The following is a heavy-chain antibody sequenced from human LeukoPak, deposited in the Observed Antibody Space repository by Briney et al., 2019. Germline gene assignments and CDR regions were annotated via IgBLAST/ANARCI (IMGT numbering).Heavy chain of an antibody. J-gene: IGHJ3*02. V-gene: IGHV3-74*01. D-gene: IGHD3-3*01. CDR1: GFTFSSYW. Sequence: GGSLRLSCAASGFTFSSYWMHWVRQAPGKGLVWVSRINTDGSSTSYADSVKGRFTISRDNAKNTLYLQMSSLRAEDTAVYYCARDLPQFLERSDAFDIWGQGTMVTVSS. CDR2: INTDGSST. CDR3: ARDLPQFLERSDAFDI.